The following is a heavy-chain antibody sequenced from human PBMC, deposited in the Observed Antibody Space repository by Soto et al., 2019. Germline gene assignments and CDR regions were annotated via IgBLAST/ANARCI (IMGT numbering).Heavy chain of an antibody. CDR1: GGSINSGDYY. CDR3: ARDRYYGSGTYYNFYSGMDV. V-gene: IGHV4-30-4*02. J-gene: IGHJ6*02. CDR2: IFHSGST. Sequence: RSDTLSLTCTVAGGSINSGDYYCTCVRQPPGKGLEWIGNIFHSGSTYYTPSLQSRVTISLDTSKNHFSLKLSSVTPADTAVYYCARDRYYGSGTYYNFYSGMDVWGQGTTVTVSS. D-gene: IGHD3-10*01.